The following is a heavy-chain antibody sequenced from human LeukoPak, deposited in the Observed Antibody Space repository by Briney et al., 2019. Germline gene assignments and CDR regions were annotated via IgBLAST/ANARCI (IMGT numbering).Heavy chain of an antibody. V-gene: IGHV4-4*02. CDR3: ARDSPFEWYLLGDSFDM. D-gene: IGHD1-26*01. J-gene: IGHJ3*02. Sequence: SETLSLTCTVSGGSISSRNWWSWVRQPPGKGLEWIGEIYDSGSTNHNPSLKSRVTISMDTSKSQFSLKLTSVTAADTAVYYCARDSPFEWYLLGDSFDMWGQGTMVTVSS. CDR1: GGSISSRNW. CDR2: IYDSGST.